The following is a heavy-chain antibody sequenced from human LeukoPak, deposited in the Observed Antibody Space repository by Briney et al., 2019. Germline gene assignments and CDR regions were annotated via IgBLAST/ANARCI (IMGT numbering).Heavy chain of an antibody. CDR1: GGSISSGSYY. D-gene: IGHD2-2*01. CDR2: IYTSGST. V-gene: IGHV4-61*02. J-gene: IGHJ5*02. Sequence: PSETLSLTCTVSGGSISSGSYYWTWIRQSAGKGLEWIGRIYTSGSTNYNPSLKSRVTISVDTSKNQFSLKLSSVTAADTAVYYCARYCMLRSTSCYHNWFDPWGQGTLVTVSS. CDR3: ARYCMLRSTSCYHNWFDP.